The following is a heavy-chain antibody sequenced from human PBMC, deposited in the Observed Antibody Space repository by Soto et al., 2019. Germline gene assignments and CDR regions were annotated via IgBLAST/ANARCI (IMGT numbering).Heavy chain of an antibody. J-gene: IGHJ6*02. V-gene: IGHV4-31*03. D-gene: IGHD3-22*01. CDR2: IYYSGST. CDR1: GGSISSGGYY. Sequence: QVQLQESGPGLVKPSQTLSLTCTVSGGSISSGGYYWSWIRQHPGKGLEWIGYIYYSGSTYYNPSLKSRVTISVDTSKNQSSLKLSSVTAADTAVYYCARAGYYYDSSGYYLLGYYYYGMDVWGQGTTVTVSS. CDR3: ARAGYYYDSSGYYLLGYYYYGMDV.